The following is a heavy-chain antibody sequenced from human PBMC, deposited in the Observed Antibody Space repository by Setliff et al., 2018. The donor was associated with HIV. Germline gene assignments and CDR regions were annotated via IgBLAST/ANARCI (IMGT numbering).Heavy chain of an antibody. CDR3: VRDVYTSNWYTVSGFDL. V-gene: IGHV3-74*01. Sequence: GGSLRLSCAASGFTFDRFWMHWVRQAPGKGLVWVSRVNRDGSSTTYADSVKGRFTISRDNAKKSLYLQMNSLRAEDTAVYYCVRDVYTSNWYTVSGFDLWGQGTLVTVSS. CDR2: VNRDGSST. D-gene: IGHD6-13*01. J-gene: IGHJ5*02. CDR1: GFTFDRFW.